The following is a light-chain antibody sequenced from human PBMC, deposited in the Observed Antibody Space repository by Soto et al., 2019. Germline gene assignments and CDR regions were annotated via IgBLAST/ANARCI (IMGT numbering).Light chain of an antibody. CDR1: QTISSW. V-gene: IGKV1-5*03. CDR3: QHYKSYSGA. Sequence: DIQMTQSPATLSGPVGDRVTITCRASQTISSWLAWYQQKPGKAPKLLIYKASTLKSGVPSRFSGSGSGTEFTLTISSLQPDDFATYYCQHYKSYSGAFGQGTKVDIK. J-gene: IGKJ1*01. CDR2: KAS.